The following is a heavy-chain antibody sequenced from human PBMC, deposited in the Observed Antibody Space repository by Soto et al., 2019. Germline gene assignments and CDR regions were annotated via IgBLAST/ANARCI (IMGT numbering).Heavy chain of an antibody. V-gene: IGHV3-23*01. CDR1: GFIFNHFA. CDR2: VTGSGHNT. D-gene: IGHD3-10*01. J-gene: IGHJ3*01. Sequence: EVQLLESGGGLQQPGGSLRLSCAASGFIFNHFAMGWVLQAPGKGLAWVSAVTGSGHNTYYADSGKGRFTISRDNSENTIYLQMDGLRDEDTAVYYCAKMTPYGGYYRDVFDVWGQGTMVT. CDR3: AKMTPYGGYYRDVFDV.